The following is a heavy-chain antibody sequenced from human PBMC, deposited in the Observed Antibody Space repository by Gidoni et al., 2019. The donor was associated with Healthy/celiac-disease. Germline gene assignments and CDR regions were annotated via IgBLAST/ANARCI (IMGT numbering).Heavy chain of an antibody. CDR1: GFTFSSYS. D-gene: IGHD1-26*01. Sequence: EVQLVESGGGLVKPGGSLRLSCAASGFTFSSYSMNWVRQAPGKGLEWVSSISSSSSYIYYADSVKGRFTISRDNAKNSLYLQMNSLRAEDTAVYYCARVPVGAPVGMDVWGQGTTVTVSS. CDR3: ARVPVGAPVGMDV. J-gene: IGHJ6*02. V-gene: IGHV3-21*01. CDR2: ISSSSSYI.